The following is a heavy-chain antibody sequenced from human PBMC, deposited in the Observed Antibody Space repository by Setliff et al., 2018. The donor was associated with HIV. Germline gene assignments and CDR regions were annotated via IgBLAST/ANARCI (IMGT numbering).Heavy chain of an antibody. J-gene: IGHJ4*02. CDR3: AKAGRVFSSGYYDY. CDR1: GFTFGDYW. Sequence: GGSLRLSCSTSGFTFGDYWMTWVRQAAGKGLEWVATVNEDGSKRYYGASVKGRFTISRDNSKKSLFLQMNSLRPEDTALYYCAKAGRVFSSGYYDYWGQGTLVTVSS. D-gene: IGHD3-22*01. V-gene: IGHV3-7*03. CDR2: VNEDGSKR.